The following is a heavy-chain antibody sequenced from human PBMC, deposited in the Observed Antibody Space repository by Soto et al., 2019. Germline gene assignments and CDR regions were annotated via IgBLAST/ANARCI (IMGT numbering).Heavy chain of an antibody. V-gene: IGHV3-23*01. Sequence: GGSLRLSCVASGFTFTSYGLNWFRQAPGNGLEWVSGISASGDSTFNADSVKGRFTISRDNSKNTLYLQMNSLRAEDTAVYYCAKDLLQWLVVGHDAFDIWGQGIMVTVSS. CDR2: ISASGDST. CDR3: AKDLLQWLVVGHDAFDI. CDR1: GFTFTSYG. J-gene: IGHJ3*02. D-gene: IGHD6-19*01.